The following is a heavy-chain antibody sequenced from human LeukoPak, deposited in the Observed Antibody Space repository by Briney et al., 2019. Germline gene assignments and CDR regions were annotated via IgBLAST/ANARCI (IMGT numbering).Heavy chain of an antibody. CDR2: MNYRGNA. CDR3: AEHHHHGFFI. D-gene: IGHD5-24*01. Sequence: SETLSLTCSVSGGSIRSDTYFWGWIRQSPGKGLEWIGTMNYRGNAFHNPSLKSRVTISIDMSKNQFSLNLSSVTAADTAVYFCAEHHHHGFFIWGQGTLVSVSS. CDR1: GGSIRSDTYF. V-gene: IGHV4-39*01. J-gene: IGHJ4*02.